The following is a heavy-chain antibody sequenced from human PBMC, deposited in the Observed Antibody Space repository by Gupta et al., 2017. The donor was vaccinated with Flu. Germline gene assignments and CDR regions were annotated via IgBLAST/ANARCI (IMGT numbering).Heavy chain of an antibody. V-gene: IGHV3-23*01. J-gene: IGHJ4*02. CDR2: SSASGRNT. Sequence: EVPLLESGAGLLQPGWSLRLPSVVSGFTFSTYGMNWVRQAPGRGLEWVSTSSASGRNTFDEDSVKGRLTISRDNSKNTLYLQMSSLRAEDTAVYYCAKDVERLHYCDYWGQGILATVSS. CDR1: GFTFSTYG. D-gene: IGHD5-24*01. CDR3: AKDVERLHYCDY.